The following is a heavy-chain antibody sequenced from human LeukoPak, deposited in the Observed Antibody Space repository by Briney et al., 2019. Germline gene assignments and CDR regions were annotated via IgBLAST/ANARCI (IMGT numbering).Heavy chain of an antibody. CDR2: IDAGNGNT. V-gene: IGHV1-3*01. CDR1: GYTFTSYA. J-gene: IGHJ4*02. D-gene: IGHD3-10*01. CDR3: ARGGAGSYYSAVDY. Sequence: ASVKVSCKASGYTFTSYAMHWVRQAPGQRLEWMGWIDAGNGNTKYSQKFQGRVTITRDTSASTAYKELSSLRSEDTAVYYCARGGAGSYYSAVDYWRQGTLVTVCS.